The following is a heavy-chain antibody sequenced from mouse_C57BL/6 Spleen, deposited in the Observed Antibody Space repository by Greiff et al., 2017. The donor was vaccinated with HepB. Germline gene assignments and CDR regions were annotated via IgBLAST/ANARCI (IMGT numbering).Heavy chain of an antibody. CDR3: GRDYGSSPYVDV. Sequence: VQLQQPGAELVKPGASVKLSCKASGYTFTSYWMHWVKQRPGQGLEWIGMIHPNSGSTNYNEKFKSKATLTVDKSSSTAYMQLSSLTSEDSAVHYCGRDYGSSPYVDVWGTGTTVTVSS. CDR2: IHPNSGST. D-gene: IGHD1-1*01. V-gene: IGHV1-64*01. J-gene: IGHJ1*03. CDR1: GYTFTSYW.